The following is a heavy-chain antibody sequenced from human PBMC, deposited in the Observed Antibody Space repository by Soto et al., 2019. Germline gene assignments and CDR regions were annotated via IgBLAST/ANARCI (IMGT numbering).Heavy chain of an antibody. Sequence: GESLKISCKGSGYTFTIYWIAWVRQMPGKGLEWMGRIDPSDSYTNYSPSFQGHVTISADKSISTAYLQWSSLKASDTAMYYCARRIRTVSYYDSSGYYYDRNDAFDIWGQGTMVTVSS. J-gene: IGHJ3*02. CDR2: IDPSDSYT. CDR3: ARRIRTVSYYDSSGYYYDRNDAFDI. CDR1: GYTFTIYW. V-gene: IGHV5-10-1*01. D-gene: IGHD3-22*01.